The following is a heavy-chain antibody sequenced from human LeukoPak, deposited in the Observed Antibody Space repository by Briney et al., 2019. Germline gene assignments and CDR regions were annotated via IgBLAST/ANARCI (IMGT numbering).Heavy chain of an antibody. CDR2: IWYDGSNK. J-gene: IGHJ4*01. Sequence: PGGSLRLSCAASGFTFSSYGMHWVRQAPGKGLEWVAVIWYDGSNKYYADSVKGRFTIFRDNSKNTLYLHMNGLRVEDTAIYFCAADLFSAPKGGFFDYWGHGTLVTVSS. D-gene: IGHD2-21*01. V-gene: IGHV3-33*01. CDR1: GFTFSSYG. CDR3: AADLFSAPKGGFFDY.